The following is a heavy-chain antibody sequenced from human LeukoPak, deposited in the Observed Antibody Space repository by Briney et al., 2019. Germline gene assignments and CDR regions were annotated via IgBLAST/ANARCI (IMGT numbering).Heavy chain of an antibody. J-gene: IGHJ4*02. CDR1: GFTFSDYY. CDR3: ARDRYYSDSSGYAY. CDR2: ISSSGSTI. V-gene: IGHV3-11*01. D-gene: IGHD3-22*01. Sequence: GGSLRLSCAASGFTFSDYYMSWIRQAPGKGLEWVSHISSSGSTIYYADSVKGRFTISRDNAKNSLYLQMNSLRAEDTAVYYCARDRYYSDSSGYAYWGQGTPVTVSS.